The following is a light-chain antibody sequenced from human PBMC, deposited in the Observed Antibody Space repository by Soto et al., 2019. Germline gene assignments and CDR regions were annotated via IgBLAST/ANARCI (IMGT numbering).Light chain of an antibody. CDR2: DVS. V-gene: IGKV3-20*01. CDR1: QGISSTY. J-gene: IGKJ4*01. CDR3: QQYVTPPPKLT. Sequence: EIVLTQSPGTRSLSPGERATLSCRGSQGISSTYFAWYQQKPGQAPRLLGYDVSTRATGSPDRFSGSGSGTDITLTIRRLETDDFAVYYCQQYVTPPPKLTFGGGTRVEIK.